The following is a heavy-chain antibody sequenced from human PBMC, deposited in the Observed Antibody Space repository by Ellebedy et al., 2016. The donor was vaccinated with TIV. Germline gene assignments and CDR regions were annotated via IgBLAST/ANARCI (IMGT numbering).Heavy chain of an antibody. J-gene: IGHJ4*02. Sequence: GESLKISCAASGFFFSNYVMHWVRQAPGKGLEWVGIISYDGSNKDYADSVKGRFTISRDNSKKMLYLQMNSLRAEDTAVYYCAKSVFLLRDYFASWGQGTLVTVSS. CDR2: ISYDGSNK. V-gene: IGHV3-30*18. CDR3: AKSVFLLRDYFAS. CDR1: GFFFSNYV.